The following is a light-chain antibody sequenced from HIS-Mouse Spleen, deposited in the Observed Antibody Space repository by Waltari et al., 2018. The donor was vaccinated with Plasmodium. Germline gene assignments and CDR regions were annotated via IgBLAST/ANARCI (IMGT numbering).Light chain of an antibody. CDR3: QSADSSGTYWV. V-gene: IGLV3-25*03. CDR2: KDS. Sequence: SYELTQPPSVSVSPGQTARITCSGDALPKQSAYWYQQKPGQAPVLVIYKDSERPSGIRERFSGSSSGTTVTLTIRGVQAEDGADYYCQSADSSGTYWVFGGGTKLTVL. J-gene: IGLJ3*02. CDR1: ALPKQS.